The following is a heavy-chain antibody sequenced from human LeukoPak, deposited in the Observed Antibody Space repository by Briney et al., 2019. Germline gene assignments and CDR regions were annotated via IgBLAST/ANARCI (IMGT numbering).Heavy chain of an antibody. CDR3: ARDLIAVAGQY. J-gene: IGHJ4*02. Sequence: GGSLRLSCAASGFTFSSYSMNWVRQAPGRGLEWVSSISSSSSYIYYADSVKGRFTISRDNAKNSLYLQMNSLRAEDTAVYYCARDLIAVAGQYWGQGTLVTVSS. CDR2: ISSSSSYI. D-gene: IGHD6-19*01. V-gene: IGHV3-21*01. CDR1: GFTFSSYS.